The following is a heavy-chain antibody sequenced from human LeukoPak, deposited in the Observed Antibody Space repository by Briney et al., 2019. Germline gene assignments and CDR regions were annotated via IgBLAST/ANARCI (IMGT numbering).Heavy chain of an antibody. CDR2: ISSSSSYI. D-gene: IGHD1-26*01. V-gene: IGHV3-21*01. CDR1: GFAFSSYS. CDR3: ASGNSFDY. J-gene: IGHJ4*02. Sequence: GGSLRLSCAASGFAFSSYSMNWVRQAPGKGLEWVSSISSSSSYISSADSVKGRFTISRDNAKNSLYLQMNSLRAEDTAVYYCASGNSFDYWGQGTLVTVSS.